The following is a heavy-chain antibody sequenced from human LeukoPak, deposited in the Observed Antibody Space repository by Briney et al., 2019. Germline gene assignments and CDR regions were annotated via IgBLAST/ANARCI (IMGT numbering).Heavy chain of an antibody. V-gene: IGHV3-23*01. J-gene: IGHJ4*02. D-gene: IGHD4-23*01. Sequence: GGSLRLFRAASGFTFSSHAMRWVRQAPGKGLEWVSAIGGCGGSTYYADSVKGRFTISRDNSKNTLYLQMNSLRAEDTAVYYCAKTRKVTTVVDYYFDYWGQGTLVTVSS. CDR1: GFTFSSHA. CDR3: AKTRKVTTVVDYYFDY. CDR2: IGGCGGST.